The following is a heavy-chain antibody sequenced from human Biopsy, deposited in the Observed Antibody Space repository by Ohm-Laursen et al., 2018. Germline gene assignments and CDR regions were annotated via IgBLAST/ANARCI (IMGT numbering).Heavy chain of an antibody. CDR3: TRGGYYYDSLAYYYWFDP. CDR1: GYTFTGYH. D-gene: IGHD3-22*01. CDR2: INAKTGDT. Sequence: ASVKVSCKSSGYTFTGYHVHWVRQAPGQGLEWMGWINAKTGDTNYAQKFQGRVTMTRDTSISTAYVDLSSLRSDDTAVYYSTRGGYYYDSLAYYYWFDPWGQGTLVTVSS. J-gene: IGHJ5*02. V-gene: IGHV1-2*02.